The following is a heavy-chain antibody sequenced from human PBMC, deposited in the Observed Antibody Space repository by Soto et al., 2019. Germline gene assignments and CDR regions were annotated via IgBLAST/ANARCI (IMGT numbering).Heavy chain of an antibody. CDR2: ISYDGSNK. CDR1: GFTFSSYG. D-gene: IGHD3-10*01. J-gene: IGHJ3*02. V-gene: IGHV3-30*18. Sequence: GGSLRLSCAASGFTFSSYGMHWVRQAPGKGLEWVAVISYDGSNKYYADSVKGRFTISRDNSKNTLYLQMNSLRAEDTAVYYCAKDDVLLWFGELDAFDIWGQGTMVTVSS. CDR3: AKDDVLLWFGELDAFDI.